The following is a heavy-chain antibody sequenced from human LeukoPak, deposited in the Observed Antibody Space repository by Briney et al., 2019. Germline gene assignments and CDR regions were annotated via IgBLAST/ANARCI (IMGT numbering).Heavy chain of an antibody. CDR3: ARDSGYCSSTGCYVHYFDY. D-gene: IGHD2-2*01. CDR1: GFTFNNYS. Sequence: GGSLRLSCAASGFTFNNYSMNWVRQTPGKGLEWVSSISSSSGYINYADSVKGRFTVPRDNAKNSLYLQMNSLRAEDTAVYYCARDSGYCSSTGCYVHYFDYWGQGTLVTVSS. CDR2: ISSSSGYI. V-gene: IGHV3-21*01. J-gene: IGHJ4*02.